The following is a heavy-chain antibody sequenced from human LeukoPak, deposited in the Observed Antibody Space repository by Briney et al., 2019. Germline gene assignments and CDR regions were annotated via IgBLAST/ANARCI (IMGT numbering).Heavy chain of an antibody. J-gene: IGHJ6*03. V-gene: IGHV4-4*07. CDR1: GGSISSYY. CDR3: ARDSWVVAAGHYYYMDV. CDR2: IYTSGST. D-gene: IGHD2-15*01. Sequence: SETLSLTCTVSGGSISSYYWSWIRQPAGKGLEWIGRIYTSGSTNYNPSLKSRVTTSVDTSKNQFSLKLSSVTAADTAVYYCARDSWVVAAGHYYYMDVWGKGTTVTVSS.